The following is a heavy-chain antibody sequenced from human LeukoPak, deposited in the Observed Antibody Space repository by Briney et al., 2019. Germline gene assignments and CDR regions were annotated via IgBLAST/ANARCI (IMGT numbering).Heavy chain of an antibody. CDR1: RFTFRNAW. D-gene: IGHD5-18*01. Sequence: PGGSLRLSCAGSRFTFRNAWMTWVRQAPGKGLELVGLIKSKTNGETTDSGASVKGRFAIQRDGSKNTLYLQMNTLKTEDTAVYYCTVYTYGYIVYWGQGTLVTVSS. V-gene: IGHV3-15*01. CDR2: IKSKTNGETT. CDR3: TVYTYGYIVY. J-gene: IGHJ4*02.